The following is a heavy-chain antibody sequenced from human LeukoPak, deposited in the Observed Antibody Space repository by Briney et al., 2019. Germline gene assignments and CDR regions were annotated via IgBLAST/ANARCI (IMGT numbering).Heavy chain of an antibody. D-gene: IGHD3-22*01. CDR3: ARGQGYYDSSCYYYRTNYFDY. V-gene: IGHV4-34*01. CDR2: INHSGST. Sequence: SETLSLTCAVYGGSFSGYYWSWIRQPPGKGLEWIGEINHSGSTNYNPSLKSRVTISVDTSKNQFSLKLSSVTAADTAVYYCARGQGYYDSSCYYYRTNYFDYWGQGTLVTVSS. CDR1: GGSFSGYY. J-gene: IGHJ4*02.